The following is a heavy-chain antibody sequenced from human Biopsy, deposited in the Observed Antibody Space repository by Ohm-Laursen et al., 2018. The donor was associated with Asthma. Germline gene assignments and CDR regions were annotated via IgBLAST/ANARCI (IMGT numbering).Heavy chain of an antibody. D-gene: IGHD1-26*01. Sequence: SLRLSCAASGFSFSNYGMHWVRQAPGKGLDWVAVISFDGSNKNYTDSVKGRFTISRDNSRNMLHLQMNSLRAEDTAVYYCAKDVFPGWELRRGPDYWGQGTLVTVSS. CDR3: AKDVFPGWELRRGPDY. CDR1: GFSFSNYG. V-gene: IGHV3-30*18. CDR2: ISFDGSNK. J-gene: IGHJ4*02.